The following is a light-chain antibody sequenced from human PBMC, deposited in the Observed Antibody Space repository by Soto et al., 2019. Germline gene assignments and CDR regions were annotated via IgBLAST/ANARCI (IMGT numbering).Light chain of an antibody. CDR1: QSVSSSY. Sequence: EIVLTQSPGTLSLSPGERATLSCRASQSVSSSYLAWYQQKRGQAPTILIFDASSRASGTPERFSGSGSGTDCTLTISSLQSEDLAVYYCQQCHNWPRTFGQGTKVDIK. J-gene: IGKJ1*01. V-gene: IGKV3-20*01. CDR2: DAS. CDR3: QQCHNWPRT.